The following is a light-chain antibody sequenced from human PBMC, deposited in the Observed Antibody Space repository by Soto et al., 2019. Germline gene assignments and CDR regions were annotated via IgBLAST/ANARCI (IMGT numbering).Light chain of an antibody. CDR3: QQYYSYPQYT. V-gene: IGKV1-8*01. J-gene: IGKJ2*01. Sequence: AIRMTQSPSSFSASTGDRVTITCRASQGISSYLAWYQQKPGNAPKLLIYAASTLQSGVPSRFSGSGSGTDFTLTISCLQSEDFATYYCQQYYSYPQYTFGQGTKLEIK. CDR1: QGISSY. CDR2: AAS.